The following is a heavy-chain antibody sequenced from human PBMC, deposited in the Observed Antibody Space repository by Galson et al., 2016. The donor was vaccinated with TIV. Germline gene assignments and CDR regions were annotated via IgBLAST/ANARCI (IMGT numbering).Heavy chain of an antibody. CDR1: GYTFLSYD. CDR2: GNPHSGNT. D-gene: IGHD4-17*01. J-gene: IGHJ6*02. Sequence: SVKVSCKASGYTFLSYDINWVRQAPGQGLEWMGWGNPHSGNTDYSQKFLGRVTMTRNMSSHVAYMELSSLRSEDTAVYYCARGAYGSYYYGMGNWGQGTPVTV. V-gene: IGHV1-8*02. CDR3: ARGAYGSYYYGMGN.